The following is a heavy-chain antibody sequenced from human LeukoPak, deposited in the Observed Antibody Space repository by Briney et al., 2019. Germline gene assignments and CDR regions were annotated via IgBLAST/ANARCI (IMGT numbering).Heavy chain of an antibody. CDR1: GYTFTSYG. CDR3: ARDPGTWGYVYYYDSSGYYPPYYFDY. CDR2: ISAYSGNT. Sequence: ASVKVSCKASGYTFTSYGISWVRQAPGQWLEWMGWISAYSGNTNYAQKLQGRVTMTTDTSTSTAYMELRSLRSDDTAVYNCARDPGTWGYVYYYDSSGYYPPYYFDYWGQGTLVTVSS. J-gene: IGHJ4*02. V-gene: IGHV1-18*01. D-gene: IGHD3-22*01.